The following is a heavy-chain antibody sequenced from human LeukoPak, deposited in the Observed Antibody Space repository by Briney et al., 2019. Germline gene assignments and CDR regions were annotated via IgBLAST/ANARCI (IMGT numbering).Heavy chain of an antibody. CDR3: ARDLSQRGFDP. J-gene: IGHJ5*02. Sequence: GRSLRLSCAASGFTFSSYAMHWVRQAPGKGLEWVAVISYDGSNKYYADSVKGRFTISRDNSKNTLYLQMNSLRAEDMAVYYCARDLSQRGFDPWGQGTLVTVSS. CDR1: GFTFSSYA. CDR2: ISYDGSNK. V-gene: IGHV3-30-3*01.